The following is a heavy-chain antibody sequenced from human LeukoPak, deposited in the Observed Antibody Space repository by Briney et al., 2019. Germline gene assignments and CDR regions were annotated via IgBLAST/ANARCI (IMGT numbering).Heavy chain of an antibody. CDR2: IYYSGST. CDR1: GGSISSYY. CDR3: ARDARCSGGSCCWDY. D-gene: IGHD2-15*01. Sequence: SETLSLTCTVSGGSISSYYWSWIRQPPGKGLEWIGYIYYSGSTNYNPSLKSRVTISVDTSKNQFSLKLSSVTAADTAVYYCARDARCSGGSCCWDYWGQGTLVTVSS. V-gene: IGHV4-59*01. J-gene: IGHJ4*02.